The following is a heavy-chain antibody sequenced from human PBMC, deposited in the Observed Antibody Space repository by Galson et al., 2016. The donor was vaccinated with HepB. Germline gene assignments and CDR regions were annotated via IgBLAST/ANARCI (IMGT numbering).Heavy chain of an antibody. CDR1: GYTFSNYW. D-gene: IGHD3-9*01. J-gene: IGHJ5*02. V-gene: IGHV5-51*01. CDR2: IYSGDPDT. Sequence: QSGAEVKKPGESLKISCKDSGYTFSNYWIGWVRQTPGKGLEWMGIIYSGDPDTRYSPPFQGQVTISADKSISTAYLHWSILKASDTAIYYCATQLGRGFFDWLLYADLWGQGTLVTVSS. CDR3: ATQLGRGFFDWLLYADL.